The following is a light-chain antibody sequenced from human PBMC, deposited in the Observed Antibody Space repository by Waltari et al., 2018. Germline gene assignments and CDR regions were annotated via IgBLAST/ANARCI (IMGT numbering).Light chain of an antibody. J-gene: IGKJ1*01. Sequence: DIQVTQSPSSLSASVGDRVTITCRTSQSISTSLNWYQQKPGKPPKLLIFAASALQSGVSSRFSGSGSQTDFTLTIRNLQPEDFATYYCQQSYSTPRTFGQGTKVEIK. CDR3: QQSYSTPRT. CDR1: QSISTS. CDR2: AAS. V-gene: IGKV1-39*01.